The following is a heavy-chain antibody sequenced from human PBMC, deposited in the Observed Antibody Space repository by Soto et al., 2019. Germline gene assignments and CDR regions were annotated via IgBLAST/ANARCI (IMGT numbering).Heavy chain of an antibody. V-gene: IGHV3-30-3*01. CDR1: GFTFSSYA. D-gene: IGHD2-8*01. CDR2: ISYDGSNK. CDR3: ARDRCTNGVCYTGAGFFTLPANLFDP. Sequence: QVQLVESGGGVVQPGRSLRLSCAASGFTFSSYAMHWVRQAPGKGLEWVAVISYDGSNKYYADSVKGRFTISRDNSKNTLYLQMNSLRAEDTAVYYFARDRCTNGVCYTGAGFFTLPANLFDPWGQGNLVTVSS. J-gene: IGHJ5*02.